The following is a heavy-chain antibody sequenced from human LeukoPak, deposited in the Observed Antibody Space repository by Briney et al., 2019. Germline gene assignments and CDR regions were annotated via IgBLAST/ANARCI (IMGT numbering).Heavy chain of an antibody. V-gene: IGHV1-24*01. J-gene: IGHJ4*02. CDR3: ATDHSRGYPGGY. CDR2: FDPEDGET. D-gene: IGHD3-22*01. CDR1: GYTLTELS. Sequence: ASVKVSCKVSGYTLTELSMHWVRQAPGKGLEWMGGFDPEDGETIYAQKFQGRVTMTEDTSTDTAYMELSSLRSEDTAVYYCATDHSRGYPGGYWGQGTLVTVSS.